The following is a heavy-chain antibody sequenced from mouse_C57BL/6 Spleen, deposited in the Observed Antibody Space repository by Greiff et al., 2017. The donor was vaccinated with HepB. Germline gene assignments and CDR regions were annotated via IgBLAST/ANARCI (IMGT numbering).Heavy chain of an antibody. CDR2: IDTEDGEN. V-gene: IGHV14-2*01. CDR3: AGSAVVARPHWSFDV. J-gene: IGHJ1*03. Sequence: VQLQQSGAELVKPGASVTFSCTASGFNIKDYYMRWVKQRTEQGLEWNGRIDTEDGENKYAPKSQGKATITADTSSNTAYLQLSSLTSEDTAVYYCAGSAVVARPHWSFDVWGTGTTVTVSS. D-gene: IGHD1-1*01. CDR1: GFNIKDYY.